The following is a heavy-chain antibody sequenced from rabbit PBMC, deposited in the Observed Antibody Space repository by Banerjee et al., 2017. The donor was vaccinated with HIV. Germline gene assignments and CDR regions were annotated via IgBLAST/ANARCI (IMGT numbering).Heavy chain of an antibody. CDR2: IYVGSSGST. V-gene: IGHV1S45*01. Sequence: QEQLKESGGGLVQPGGSLKLSCKASGFDFSSYGVSWVRQAPGKGLEWIACIYVGSSGSTYYASWAKGRFTISKTSSTTVTLQMTSLTAADTAIYFCARALYAGYAGYGYAPYYYGMDLWGQGTLVTVS. CDR1: GFDFSSYG. CDR3: ARALYAGYAGYGYAPYYYGMDL. J-gene: IGHJ6*01. D-gene: IGHD6-1*01.